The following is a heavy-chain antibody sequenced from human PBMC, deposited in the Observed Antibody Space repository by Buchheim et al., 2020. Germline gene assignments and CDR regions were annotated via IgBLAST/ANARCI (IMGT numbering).Heavy chain of an antibody. V-gene: IGHV4-39*01. J-gene: IGHJ4*02. CDR3: ARLGSGNHAGAVDY. Sequence: QMQLQESGPGLVKPSETLSLTCTVSGDSIRSNSYYWGWIRQPPGKGLEWIGTIYFTGTTYYNPSLESRVTISVDTSKSPFSLKLNSVTAADTAVYYCARLGSGNHAGAVDYWGQGTL. CDR2: IYFTGTT. D-gene: IGHD1-26*01. CDR1: GDSIRSNSYY.